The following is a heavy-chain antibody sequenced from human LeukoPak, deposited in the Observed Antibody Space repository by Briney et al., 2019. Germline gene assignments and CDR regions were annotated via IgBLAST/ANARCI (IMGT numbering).Heavy chain of an antibody. J-gene: IGHJ4*02. D-gene: IGHD3-22*01. Sequence: SVKVSCKASGGTFSSYAISWVRQAPGQGLEWMGRIIPILGIANYAQKFQGRVTITADKSTSTAYMELSSLRSEDTAVYYCARGFFGYYDSSGYPGFDYWGQGTLVTVSS. V-gene: IGHV1-69*04. CDR1: GGTFSSYA. CDR2: IIPILGIA. CDR3: ARGFFGYYDSSGYPGFDY.